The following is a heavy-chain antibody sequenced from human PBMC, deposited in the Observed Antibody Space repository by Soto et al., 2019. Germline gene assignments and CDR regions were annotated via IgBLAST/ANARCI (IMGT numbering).Heavy chain of an antibody. D-gene: IGHD3-22*01. CDR2: IRSKANSYAT. V-gene: IGHV3-73*02. CDR1: GFTFSGSA. CDR3: TRRRTDSSGYSFDP. J-gene: IGHJ5*02. Sequence: EVPLVESGGGLVQPGGSLKLSCAASGFTFSGSAMHWVRQASGKGLEWVGRIRSKANSYATAYAASVKGRFTISRDDSKNTAYLQMNSLKTEDTAVYYCTRRRTDSSGYSFDPWGQGTLVTVSS.